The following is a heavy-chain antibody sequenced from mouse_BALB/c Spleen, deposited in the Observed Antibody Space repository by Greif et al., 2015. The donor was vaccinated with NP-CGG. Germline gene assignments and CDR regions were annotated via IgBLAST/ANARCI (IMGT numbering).Heavy chain of an antibody. CDR3: ASPSPTVPLAMDY. V-gene: IGHV14-1*02. D-gene: IGHD1-1*01. Sequence: VQLQQSGAELVRPGALVKLSCKASGFSIKDYYMHWVKQRPEQGLEWIGWIDPENGNTIYDPKFQGKASITADTSSNTAYLQLSSLTSEDTAVYYCASPSPTVPLAMDYWGQGTSVTVSS. CDR1: GFSIKDYY. CDR2: IDPENGNT. J-gene: IGHJ4*01.